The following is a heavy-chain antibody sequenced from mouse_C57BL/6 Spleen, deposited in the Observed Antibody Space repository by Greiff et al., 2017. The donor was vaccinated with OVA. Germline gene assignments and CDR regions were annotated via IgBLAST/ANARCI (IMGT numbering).Heavy chain of an antibody. J-gene: IGHJ3*01. CDR3: ARFPYYGSSGAY. V-gene: IGHV1-54*01. CDR2: INPGSGGT. Sequence: QVQLKESGAELVRPGTSVKVSCKASGYAFTNYLIEWVKQRPGQGLEWIGVINPGSGGTNYNEKFKGKATLTADKSSSTAYMQLSSLTSEDSAVYFCARFPYYGSSGAYWGQGTLVTVSA. CDR1: GYAFTNYL. D-gene: IGHD1-1*01.